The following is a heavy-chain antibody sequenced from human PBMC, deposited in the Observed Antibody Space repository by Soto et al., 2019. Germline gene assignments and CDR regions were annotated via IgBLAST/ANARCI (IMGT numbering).Heavy chain of an antibody. V-gene: IGHV3-23*01. CDR2: IGGDGYKP. D-gene: IGHD3-3*02. CDR1: EFIFSDYA. Sequence: GGSLRLSCVASEFIFSDYAMSWVRQAPGKGPEWVSVIGGDGYKPEYADSVKGRFTVSRDNSKNMLYLQMDSLRVDDTAVYYCAKDSFSRNGIYAPFYVCAQGTTVPVSS. J-gene: IGHJ3*01. CDR3: AKDSFSRNGIYAPFYV.